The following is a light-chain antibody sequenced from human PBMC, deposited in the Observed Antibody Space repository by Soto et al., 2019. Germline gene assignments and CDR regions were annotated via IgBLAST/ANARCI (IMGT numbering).Light chain of an antibody. V-gene: IGKV1-5*01. CDR3: QQYNSYPWT. CDR2: DAS. Sequence: IQMTQSPSTLSASVIDRVTITCRASQSISSWLAWYQQKPGKAPKLLIYDASSLESGVPSRFSGSGSETEFTLTISSLQPDDFATYYCQQYNSYPWTFGQGTKVDIK. CDR1: QSISSW. J-gene: IGKJ1*01.